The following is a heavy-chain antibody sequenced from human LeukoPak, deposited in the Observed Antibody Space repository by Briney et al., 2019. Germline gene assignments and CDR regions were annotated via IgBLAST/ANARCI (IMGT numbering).Heavy chain of an antibody. J-gene: IGHJ3*02. D-gene: IGHD3-22*01. Sequence: GGSLRLSCAASGFTFSSYGMNWVRQAPGKGLEWVSYISGSGSTIYYADSVKGRFTISRDNAKNSLYLQMNSLRAEDTAVYYCARDFHRRYYDSSGYNAFDIWGQGTMVTVSS. CDR3: ARDFHRRYYDSSGYNAFDI. CDR2: ISGSGSTI. V-gene: IGHV3-48*03. CDR1: GFTFSSYG.